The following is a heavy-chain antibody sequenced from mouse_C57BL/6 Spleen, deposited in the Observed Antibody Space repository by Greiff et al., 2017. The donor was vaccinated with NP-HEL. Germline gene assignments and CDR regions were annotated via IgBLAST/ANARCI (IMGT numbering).Heavy chain of an antibody. CDR1: GFTFSSYA. CDR3: ARDRGAYAMDY. D-gene: IGHD3-3*01. CDR2: ISDGGSYT. V-gene: IGHV5-4*01. Sequence: EVKLVESGGGLVKPGGSLKLSCAASGFTFSSYAMSWVRQTPEKRLEWVATISDGGSYTYYPDNVKGRFTISRDNAKNNLYPQMSHLKSEDTAMYYCARDRGAYAMDYWGQGTSVTVSS. J-gene: IGHJ4*01.